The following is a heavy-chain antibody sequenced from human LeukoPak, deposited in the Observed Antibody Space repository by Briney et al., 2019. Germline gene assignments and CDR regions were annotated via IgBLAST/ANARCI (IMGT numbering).Heavy chain of an antibody. CDR1: GGYISSSSSY. CDR2: IYYSGST. Sequence: RASETLSLTCTVSGGYISSSSSYWVWIRQPPGMGLEWIGSIYYSGSTYSNPSLKSRVTISVDTSKNQFSLKVRSVAAADTAVSYCARYESSAYGIDVWGRGTLVTVSS. J-gene: IGHJ2*01. D-gene: IGHD3-22*01. V-gene: IGHV4-39*01. CDR3: ARYESSAYGIDV.